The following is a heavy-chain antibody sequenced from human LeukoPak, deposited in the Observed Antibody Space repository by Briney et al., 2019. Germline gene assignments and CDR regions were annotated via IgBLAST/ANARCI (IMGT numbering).Heavy chain of an antibody. CDR1: GFTFTGYY. CDR3: ARFKSTGWSKYPFDY. J-gene: IGHJ4*02. Sequence: ASVKVSCKASGFTFTGYYIHWVRQAPGQGLEWMGWIHPNSGGTNYAQTFQGRVTMTRDTSISTAYMELSRLRSDDAAVYYCARFKSTGWSKYPFDYWGQGTLVTVSS. CDR2: IHPNSGGT. V-gene: IGHV1-2*02. D-gene: IGHD1-1*01.